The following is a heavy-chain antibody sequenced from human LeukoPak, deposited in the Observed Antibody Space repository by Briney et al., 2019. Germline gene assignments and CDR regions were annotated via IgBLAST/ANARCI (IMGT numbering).Heavy chain of an antibody. CDR3: AREGQLLSRYYYYMDV. V-gene: IGHV1-46*01. D-gene: IGHD2-2*01. Sequence: ASVKVSCKASGYTFTSYYMHWVRQAPGQGLEWMGIINPSGGSTSYAQKFQGRVTMTRDTSTSTVYMELSSLRSEDTAVYYCAREGQLLSRYYYYMDVWGKGTTVTISS. J-gene: IGHJ6*03. CDR2: INPSGGST. CDR1: GYTFTSYY.